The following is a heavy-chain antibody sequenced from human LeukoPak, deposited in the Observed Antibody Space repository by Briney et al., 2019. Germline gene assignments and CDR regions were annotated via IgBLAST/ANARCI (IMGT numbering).Heavy chain of an antibody. Sequence: SETLSLTCTVSGCSISSYYWSWIRQPPGKGREWIGYIYYSGSTNYNPSLKSRVTISVDTSKNQFSLKLSSVTAADTAVYYCARDPATSWNDFWFDPWGQGTLVTVSS. CDR1: GCSISSYY. J-gene: IGHJ5*02. CDR3: ARDPATSWNDFWFDP. CDR2: IYYSGST. D-gene: IGHD1-1*01. V-gene: IGHV4-59*12.